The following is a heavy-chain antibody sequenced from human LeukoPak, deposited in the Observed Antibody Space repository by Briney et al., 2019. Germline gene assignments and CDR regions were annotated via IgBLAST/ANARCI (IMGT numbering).Heavy chain of an antibody. V-gene: IGHV1-2*02. Sequence: GASVKVSCKASGYTFTGYYMHWVRQAPGQGLEWMGWINPNSGGTNYAQKFQGRVTMTRDTSISTAYMELSRLRSDDTAVYYCARGPNYYDSSGYSFDPWGQGTPVTVSS. CDR2: INPNSGGT. CDR1: GYTFTGYY. CDR3: ARGPNYYDSSGYSFDP. D-gene: IGHD3-22*01. J-gene: IGHJ5*02.